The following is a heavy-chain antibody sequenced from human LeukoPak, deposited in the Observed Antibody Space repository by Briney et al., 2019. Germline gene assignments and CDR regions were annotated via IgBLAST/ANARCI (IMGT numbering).Heavy chain of an antibody. CDR2: INHSGST. Sequence: SETLSLTCAVYGGSFSGYYWSWIRQPPGKGPEWIGEINHSGSTNYNPSLKSRVTISVDTSKNQFSLKLSSVTAADTAAYYCARGPRGIAARPFDYWGQGTLVTVSS. CDR3: ARGPRGIAARPFDY. J-gene: IGHJ4*02. CDR1: GGSFSGYY. D-gene: IGHD6-6*01. V-gene: IGHV4-34*01.